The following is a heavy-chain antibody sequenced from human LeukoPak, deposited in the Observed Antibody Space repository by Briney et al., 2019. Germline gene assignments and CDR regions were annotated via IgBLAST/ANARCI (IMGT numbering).Heavy chain of an antibody. CDR3: ARDFSTRVVAAPPFGY. D-gene: IGHD2-15*01. Sequence: GASVKVSCKTSGYTFSNYNINWVRQAPGQGLEWMGWINPYNGNTNYAQNLQGRVTMTTDTSTSTAYMELRSLRSDDTAVYYCARDFSTRVVAAPPFGYWGQGTLVTVSS. V-gene: IGHV1-18*01. J-gene: IGHJ4*02. CDR1: GYTFSNYN. CDR2: INPYNGNT.